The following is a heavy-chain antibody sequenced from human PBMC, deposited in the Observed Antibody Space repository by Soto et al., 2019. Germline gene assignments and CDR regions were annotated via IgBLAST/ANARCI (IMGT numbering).Heavy chain of an antibody. J-gene: IGHJ5*02. Sequence: SETLSLTCAVYGGSFSSYYWNWIRHSPGKGLEWIGEINHSGSTNYNPSLESRVTTSVDRSKNQFSLRLSSVTAADTAVYYCARGRRQQLVRSQYDWFDPWGQGILVTV. D-gene: IGHD6-13*01. CDR1: GGSFSSYY. CDR2: INHSGST. CDR3: ARGRRQQLVRSQYDWFDP. V-gene: IGHV4-34*01.